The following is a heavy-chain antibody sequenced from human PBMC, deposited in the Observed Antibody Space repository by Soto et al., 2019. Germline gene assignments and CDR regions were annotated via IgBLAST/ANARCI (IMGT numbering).Heavy chain of an antibody. D-gene: IGHD3-16*02. Sequence: QVQLVQSGAEVKKPGASVRLSCKVSGKSCENFAVHGVGQTPGQRPEWMGRINVGDDKTKYSEKFQGRVIVSYDTSATTAYMELRALSSEDTAVYYCARAKYAYIWGSYRPFDKWAQGAQVTVAS. CDR2: INVGDDKT. CDR1: GKSCENFA. V-gene: IGHV1-3*01. CDR3: ARAKYAYIWGSYRPFDK. J-gene: IGHJ4*02.